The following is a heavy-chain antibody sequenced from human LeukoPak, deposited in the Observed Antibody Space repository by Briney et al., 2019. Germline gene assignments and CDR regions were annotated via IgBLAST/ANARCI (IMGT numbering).Heavy chain of an antibody. CDR3: TTAYQYYHESSDSWGDYFDY. V-gene: IGHV3-53*01. D-gene: IGHD3-22*01. Sequence: PGGSLRLSCAASGFTVSSNYMSWVRQAPGKGLEWVSVIYSGGSTYHADSVKGRFTISRDNSKNTLYLQMNSLKTEDTAVYYCTTAYQYYHESSDSWGDYFDYWGQGTLVTVSS. J-gene: IGHJ4*02. CDR1: GFTVSSNY. CDR2: IYSGGST.